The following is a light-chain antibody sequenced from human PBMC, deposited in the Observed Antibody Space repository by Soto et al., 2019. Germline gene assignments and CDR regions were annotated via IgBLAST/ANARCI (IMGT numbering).Light chain of an antibody. V-gene: IGKV3-15*01. Sequence: EIVMTQSPATLSVSPGERATLSCRASQSVSSNLAWYQQKPGQAPRLLIYGASTRATGIPARFSGSGSGTEFTLTVSSLQSEDFAVYYCLQYNNWPPWTFGQGTKVDIK. CDR1: QSVSSN. CDR3: LQYNNWPPWT. J-gene: IGKJ1*01. CDR2: GAS.